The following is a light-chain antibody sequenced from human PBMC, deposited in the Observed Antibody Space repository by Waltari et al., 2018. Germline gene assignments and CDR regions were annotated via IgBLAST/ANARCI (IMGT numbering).Light chain of an antibody. CDR3: AVWDDVLSSWV. CDR1: RFNIGRNY. V-gene: IGLV1-47*01. Sequence: QSALTQPPSASGTPGQGVAISCSGSRFNIGRNYVYLYQQLSGAAPKLLMFKNDQRPSGVPDRFSGTRSGASASLAIIGLRAEDEADYYCAVWDDVLSSWVFGGGTKLTVL. CDR2: KND. J-gene: IGLJ3*02.